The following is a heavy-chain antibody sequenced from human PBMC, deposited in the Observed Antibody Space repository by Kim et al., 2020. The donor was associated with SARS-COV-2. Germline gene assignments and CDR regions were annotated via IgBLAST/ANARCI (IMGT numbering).Heavy chain of an antibody. CDR3: ARRQTVRALEY. D-gene: IGHD3-3*01. CDR1: SGSFSVYY. V-gene: IGHV4-34*01. CDR2: INQYGDI. J-gene: IGHJ4*02. Sequence: SETLSLTCALKSGSFSVYYWTWIRQSPGSGLEWIGKINQYGDINYNPSLQNRVTISLDTSKNHFSLQLTSVTAADTAVYYCARRQTVRALEYCGQGTRVTVYS.